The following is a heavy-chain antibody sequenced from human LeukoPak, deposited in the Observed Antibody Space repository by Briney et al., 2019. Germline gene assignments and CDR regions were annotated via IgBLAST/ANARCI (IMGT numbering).Heavy chain of an antibody. J-gene: IGHJ4*02. D-gene: IGHD3/OR15-3a*01. CDR3: PREPGTDYRKYYFDY. V-gene: IGHV3-53*01. CDR2: IYSGGTT. CDR1: GFTVSSNY. Sequence: PGGSLRLSCAASGFTVSSNYMSWVRQAPGMGLEWVSVIYSGGTTYYADSVKGRFTISRDNSKNMLYLQMNSLRAEDTAVYYCPREPGTDYRKYYFDYWGQGTLVTVSS.